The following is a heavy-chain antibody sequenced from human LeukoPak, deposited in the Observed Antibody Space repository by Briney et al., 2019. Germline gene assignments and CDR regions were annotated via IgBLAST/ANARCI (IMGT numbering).Heavy chain of an antibody. CDR1: GFTVSSNF. D-gene: IGHD2-2*01. J-gene: IGHJ6*02. CDR3: AREQVVPAAMRDYYYYYGMDV. Sequence: GGSLRLSCAASGFTVSSNFMSWVRQAPGKGLEWVSVIYSGGSTYHADSVKGRFTISRDNSKNTLYLQMNSLRAEDTAVYYCAREQVVPAAMRDYYYYYGMDVWGQGTTVTVPS. CDR2: IYSGGST. V-gene: IGHV3-66*01.